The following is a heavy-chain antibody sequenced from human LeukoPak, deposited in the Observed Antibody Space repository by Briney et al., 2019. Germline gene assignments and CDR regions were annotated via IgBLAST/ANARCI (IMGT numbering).Heavy chain of an antibody. CDR3: ARPRATGIDY. CDR2: INPNSGGT. CDR1: GYTFTGYY. J-gene: IGHJ4*02. Sequence: AASVKVSCKASGYTFTGYYMHWVRQAPGQGLEWMGWINPNSGGTNYAQKFQGRVTMTRDTSISTAYMDLSRLRSDDTAVYYCARPRATGIDYWGQGTLVTVSS. V-gene: IGHV1-2*02.